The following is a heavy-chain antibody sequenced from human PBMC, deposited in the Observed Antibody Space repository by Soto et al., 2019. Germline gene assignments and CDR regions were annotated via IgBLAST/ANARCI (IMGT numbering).Heavy chain of an antibody. CDR3: ARDGDELRYFDWSMNWFDP. CDR1: GGYFSGYY. CDR2: INHSGST. Sequence: PSETLSLTCAVDGGYFSGYYWSWIRQHPGKGLEWIGEINHSGSTNYNPSLKSRVTISVDTSKNQFSLKLSSVTAADTAVYYCARDGDELRYFDWSMNWFDPWGQGTLVTVSS. D-gene: IGHD3-9*01. V-gene: IGHV4-34*01. J-gene: IGHJ5*02.